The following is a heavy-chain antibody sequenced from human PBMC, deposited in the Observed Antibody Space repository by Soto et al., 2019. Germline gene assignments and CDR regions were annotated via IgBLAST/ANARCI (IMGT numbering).Heavy chain of an antibody. D-gene: IGHD4-17*01. V-gene: IGHV4-39*01. CDR2: MSSSGST. J-gene: IGHJ6*03. Sequence: QLHLQESGPGLVKPSETLSLTCTVSGGSISSGSYYWGWIRQPPGKGLEWIGSMSSSGSTYYKPSLRSRVTISVDTSNNHFSVRLSSVTAADTAVYYCARCSSGDYGGGYMDVWGKGTTVTVSS. CDR1: GGSISSGSYY. CDR3: ARCSSGDYGGGYMDV.